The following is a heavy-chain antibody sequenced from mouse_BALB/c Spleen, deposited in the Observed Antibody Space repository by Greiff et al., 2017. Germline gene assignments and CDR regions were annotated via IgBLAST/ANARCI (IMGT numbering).Heavy chain of an antibody. Sequence: ESGPGLVKPSQSLSLTCTVTGYSITSDYAWNWIRQFPGNKLEWMGYISYSGSTSYNPSLKSRISITRDTSKNQFFLQLNSVTTEDTATYYCARSPYYYGSSYEDYWGQGTSVTVSS. CDR1: GYSITSDYA. J-gene: IGHJ4*01. CDR2: ISYSGST. CDR3: ARSPYYYGSSYEDY. D-gene: IGHD1-1*01. V-gene: IGHV3-2*02.